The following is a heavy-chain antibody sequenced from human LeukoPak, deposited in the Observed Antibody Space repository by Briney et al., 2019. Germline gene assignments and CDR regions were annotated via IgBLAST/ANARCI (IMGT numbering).Heavy chain of an antibody. CDR3: ARDLGNWEKREWYFDL. Sequence: TGGSLRLSCAASGFTFRSHSINWVRQAPGKGLEWVSYINGPGDAQYYGDSVKGRFTVSRDNAKNSVSLQMNSLRAEDTAVYYCARDLGNWEKREWYFDLWGRGTLVTVSS. CDR2: INGPGDAQ. D-gene: IGHD1-1*01. J-gene: IGHJ2*01. V-gene: IGHV3-48*04. CDR1: GFTFRSHS.